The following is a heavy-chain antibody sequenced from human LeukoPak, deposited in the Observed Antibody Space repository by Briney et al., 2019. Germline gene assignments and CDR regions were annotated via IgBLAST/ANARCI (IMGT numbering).Heavy chain of an antibody. V-gene: IGHV3-53*01. J-gene: IGHJ3*02. D-gene: IGHD5-18*01. CDR2: IYSGGSK. CDR3: ARGVAMGLAFDI. CDR1: GFTVSSNY. Sequence: PGGSLRLSCAVSGFTVSSNYMSWVRQAPGKGLEWVSVIYSGGSKYYADSVKGRFTISRDNSKNTLYLQMNGLRAEDTAVYYCARGVAMGLAFDIWGQGTMATVSS.